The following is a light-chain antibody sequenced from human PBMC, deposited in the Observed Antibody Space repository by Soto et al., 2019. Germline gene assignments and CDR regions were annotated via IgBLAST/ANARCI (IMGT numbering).Light chain of an antibody. J-gene: IGLJ1*01. CDR2: EVS. V-gene: IGLV2-8*01. CDR1: SSDVGGYNY. Sequence: QSALTQPPSASGSPGQSVTISCTGTSSDVGGYNYVSWYQQHPGKAPKLMIYEVSKRPSGVPVRLSGSKSGNTASLTVSGLQAEDEADYYSSSYAGSNNLVFGTGTKLTVL. CDR3: SSYAGSNNLV.